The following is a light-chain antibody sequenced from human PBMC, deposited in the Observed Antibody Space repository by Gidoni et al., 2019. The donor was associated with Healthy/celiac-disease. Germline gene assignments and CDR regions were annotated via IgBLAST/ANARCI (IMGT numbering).Light chain of an antibody. J-gene: IGKJ4*01. V-gene: IGKV3-11*01. CDR3: QRRSNWPPLT. Sequence: EIVLTQSPATLSLSPGERATLPCRASQSVSSYLAWYQQKPGQAPRLLIYDASNRATGIPARFSGSGSGTDFTLTISSLEPEDFAVYYCQRRSNWPPLTFGGXTKVEIK. CDR2: DAS. CDR1: QSVSSY.